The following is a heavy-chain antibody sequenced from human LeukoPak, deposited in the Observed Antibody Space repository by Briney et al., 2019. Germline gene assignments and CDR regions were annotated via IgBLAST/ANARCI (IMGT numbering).Heavy chain of an antibody. CDR2: ISSGSSTI. Sequence: PGGCLRLSCADSLFTFNSYSMNWVRQAPRRGLEWVSYISSGSSTIYYAVSVRGRFTISGDNAKNSLYLQMNSLRAEDTAVYYCARTGGSYRPFDYWGQGTLVTVSS. CDR3: ARTGGSYRPFDY. V-gene: IGHV3-48*01. J-gene: IGHJ4*02. D-gene: IGHD1-26*01. CDR1: LFTFNSYS.